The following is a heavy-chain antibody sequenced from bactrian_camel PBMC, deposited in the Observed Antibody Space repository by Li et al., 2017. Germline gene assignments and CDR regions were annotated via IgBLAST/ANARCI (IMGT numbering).Heavy chain of an antibody. CDR2: ISSGSEYL. J-gene: IGHJ7*01. Sequence: VQLVESGGGLVQPGGSLRLSCAASGFIFSSYSMTWARQAPGKGLEWVSVISSGSEYLGYADSVKGRFAISVDLAKNTLTLRLNSLITEDTGMYYCVKDSNTGMDFWGGGTQVTVS. CDR1: GFIFSSYS. V-gene: IGHV3S42*01.